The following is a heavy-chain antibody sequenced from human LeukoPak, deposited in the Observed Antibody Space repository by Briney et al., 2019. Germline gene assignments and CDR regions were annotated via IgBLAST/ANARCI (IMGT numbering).Heavy chain of an antibody. V-gene: IGHV1-2*02. CDR3: AREPPRTGGFDY. Sequence: ASVKVSCKASGYTFTVYYMHWVRQAPGQGLEWMGWMYPNSGGTGYAQNSQGRVTMTWDTSITTAYMELSRLTSDDTAVYYCAREPPRTGGFDYWGQGSLVTVSS. J-gene: IGHJ4*02. CDR2: MYPNSGGT. D-gene: IGHD2-8*02. CDR1: GYTFTVYY.